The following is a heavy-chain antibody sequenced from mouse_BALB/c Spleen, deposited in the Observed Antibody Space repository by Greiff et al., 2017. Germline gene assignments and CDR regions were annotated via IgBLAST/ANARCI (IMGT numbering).Heavy chain of an antibody. CDR1: GFTFSSYA. V-gene: IGHV5-9-3*01. CDR3: ARQTFYGNYVYYYAMDY. J-gene: IGHJ4*01. Sequence: VQLKQSGGGLVKPGGSLKLSCAASGFTFSSYAMSWVRQTPEKRLEWVATISSGGSYTYYPDSVKGRFTISRDNAKNTLYLQMSSLRSEDTAMYYCARQTFYGNYVYYYAMDYWGQGTSVTVSS. D-gene: IGHD2-1*01. CDR2: ISSGGSYT.